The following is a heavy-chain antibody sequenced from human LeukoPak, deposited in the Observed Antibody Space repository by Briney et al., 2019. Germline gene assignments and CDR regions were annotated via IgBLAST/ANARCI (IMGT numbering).Heavy chain of an antibody. D-gene: IGHD5-18*01. Sequence: ESGPGLVKPSETLSLTCAVSGYSISSGYYWGWIGQPPGKGLEWIGSIYHSGSTYYNPSLKSRVTISVDTSKNQFSLKLSSVTAADTAVYYCATIQPIDYWGQGTLVTVSS. CDR1: GYSISSGYY. V-gene: IGHV4-38-2*01. CDR2: IYHSGST. J-gene: IGHJ4*02. CDR3: ATIQPIDY.